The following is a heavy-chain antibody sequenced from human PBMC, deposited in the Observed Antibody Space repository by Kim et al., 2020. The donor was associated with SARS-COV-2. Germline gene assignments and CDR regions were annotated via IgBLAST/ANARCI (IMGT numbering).Heavy chain of an antibody. CDR1: GFTFSSYS. CDR3: ARDLGRERGYSGYVH. Sequence: GGSLRLSCAASGFTFSSYSMNWVRQAPGKGLEWVSSISSSSSYIYYADSVKGRFTISRDNAKNSLYLQMNSLRAEDTAVYYCARDLGRERGYSGYVHWGQGTLVTVSS. D-gene: IGHD5-12*01. V-gene: IGHV3-21*01. CDR2: ISSSSSYI. J-gene: IGHJ4*02.